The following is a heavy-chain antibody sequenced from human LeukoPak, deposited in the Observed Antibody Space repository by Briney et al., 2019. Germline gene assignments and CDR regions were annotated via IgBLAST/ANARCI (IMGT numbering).Heavy chain of an antibody. D-gene: IGHD5-12*01. CDR2: ISSSSSTI. CDR1: GFTFSSYS. CDR3: AREHSGYDFPGRDYYYMDV. J-gene: IGHJ6*03. V-gene: IGHV3-48*04. Sequence: QAGGSLRLSCAASGFTFSSYSMNWVRQAPGKGLEWVSYISSSSSTIYYADSVKGRFTISRDNARNSLYLQMNSLRAEDTAVYYCAREHSGYDFPGRDYYYMDVWGKGTTVTVSS.